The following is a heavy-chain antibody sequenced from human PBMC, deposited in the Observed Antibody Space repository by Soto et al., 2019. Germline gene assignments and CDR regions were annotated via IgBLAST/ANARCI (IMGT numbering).Heavy chain of an antibody. CDR3: ARERLPGHWFDP. V-gene: IGHV4-59*01. Sequence: QVQLQESGPGLVKPSETPSLTCSVSGGSISTYYWSWIRQPPGEGLEWIGYIFYSRRTNYNPSLKSRVTISVDTSKIQFSLKLSSVTAAVTAVYYCARERLPGHWFDPWGLGTLVTVSS. J-gene: IGHJ5*02. CDR2: IFYSRRT. D-gene: IGHD5-18*01. CDR1: GGSISTYY.